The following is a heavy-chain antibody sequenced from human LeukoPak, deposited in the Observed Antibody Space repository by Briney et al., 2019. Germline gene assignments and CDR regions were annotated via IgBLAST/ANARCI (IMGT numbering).Heavy chain of an antibody. CDR2: IYYSGST. Sequence: PSETLSLTCTVSGGSISSSSYYWGWIRQPPGKGLERIGSIYYSGSTYYNPSLKSRVTISVDTSKNQFSLKLSSVTAADTAVYYCARDPREYYFDYWGQGTLVTVSS. CDR1: GGSISSSSYY. V-gene: IGHV4-39*01. J-gene: IGHJ4*02. CDR3: ARDPREYYFDY.